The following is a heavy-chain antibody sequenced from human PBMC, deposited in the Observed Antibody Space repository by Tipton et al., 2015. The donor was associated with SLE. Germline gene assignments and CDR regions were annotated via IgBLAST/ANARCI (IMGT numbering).Heavy chain of an antibody. J-gene: IGHJ5*02. CDR2: IYYSGST. CDR1: GGSFSSHY. V-gene: IGHV4-59*08. Sequence: TLSLTCAVYGGSFSSHYWSWIRQPPGKGLEWIGYIYYSGSTNYNPSLKSRVTISVDTSKNQFSLKLSSVTAADTAVYYCARHVRGRSRELRWFDPWGQGTLVTVSS. CDR3: ARHVRGRSRELRWFDP. D-gene: IGHD1-26*01.